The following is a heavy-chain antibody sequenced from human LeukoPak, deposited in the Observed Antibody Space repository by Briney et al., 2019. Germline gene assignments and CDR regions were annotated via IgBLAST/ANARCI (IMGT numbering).Heavy chain of an antibody. CDR2: ISYDGSTK. CDR3: ARRASSSSWTSLYYFDY. Sequence: GRSLRLSCAASGFTFNNYAIHWVRQAPGKGLEWVALISYDGSTKHYADSVKGRFTSSGDNSKNTLYLHMNSLRVEDTAVYYCARRASSSSWTSLYYFDYWGQGTLVAVSS. J-gene: IGHJ4*02. CDR1: GFTFNNYA. D-gene: IGHD6-13*01. V-gene: IGHV3-30-3*01.